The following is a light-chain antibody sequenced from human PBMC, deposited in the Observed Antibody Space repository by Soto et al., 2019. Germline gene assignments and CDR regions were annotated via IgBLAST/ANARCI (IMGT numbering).Light chain of an antibody. CDR2: KAS. J-gene: IGKJ1*01. Sequence: DIQMTQSPSTLSASVGDRVTITCRASQSISSWLAWYQQKPGKAPKLLIYKASSLESGVPSIVSGSGSGTEFTLTISSLQPDDFAADYCQQYNSYWTFGQGTKVEIK. V-gene: IGKV1-5*03. CDR3: QQYNSYWT. CDR1: QSISSW.